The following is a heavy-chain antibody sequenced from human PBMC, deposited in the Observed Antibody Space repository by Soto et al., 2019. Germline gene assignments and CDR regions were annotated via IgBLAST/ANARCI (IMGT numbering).Heavy chain of an antibody. CDR2: IRSKANSYAT. V-gene: IGHV3-73*02. CDR1: RFTFSGST. CDR3: TMGLLWFGAY. D-gene: IGHD3-10*01. J-gene: IGHJ4*02. Sequence: EVQLVESGGGLVQPGGSLKLSCAASRFTFSGSTMHWVRQAYGKWLEWVGRIRSKANSYATAYAASVKGRFTISRDDSKNTAYLQMNSLKTEDTAVYYCTMGLLWFGAYWGQGTLVTVSS.